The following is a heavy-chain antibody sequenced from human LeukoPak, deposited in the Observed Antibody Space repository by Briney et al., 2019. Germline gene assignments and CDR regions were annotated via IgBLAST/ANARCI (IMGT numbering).Heavy chain of an antibody. V-gene: IGHV1-18*01. J-gene: IGHJ4*02. CDR1: GYTFTSYG. D-gene: IGHD3-10*01. CDR2: ISAYNGNT. CDR3: ATGAPAGVSREYYFAY. Sequence: ASVKVSCKASGYTFTSYGISWVRQAPGQGLEWMGWISAYNGNTNYAQKLQGRVTMTTDTSTSTAYMELSRLRSDDTAVYYCATGAPAGVSREYYFAYWGQGTLVTVSS.